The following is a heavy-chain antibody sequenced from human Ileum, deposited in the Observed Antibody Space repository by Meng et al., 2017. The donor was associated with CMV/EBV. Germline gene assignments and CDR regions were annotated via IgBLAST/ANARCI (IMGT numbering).Heavy chain of an antibody. J-gene: IGHJ4*02. D-gene: IGHD3-10*01. Sequence: GESLKISCVSSGFNFSYYEMDWVRQAPGKGLEWIAYISSNGNNKYYPESVKGRFTISRDNAKSSLYLQMTSLRADDTAVYYCARDRRGMVREAPDFWGQGTRVTVSS. V-gene: IGHV3-48*03. CDR3: ARDRRGMVREAPDF. CDR1: GFNFSYYE. CDR2: ISSNGNNK.